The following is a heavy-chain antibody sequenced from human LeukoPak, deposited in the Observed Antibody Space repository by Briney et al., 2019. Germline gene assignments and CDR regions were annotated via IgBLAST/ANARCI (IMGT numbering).Heavy chain of an antibody. CDR1: GGSISSYY. V-gene: IGHV4-4*07. CDR3: ARVRYCSGGSCYSRWFDP. D-gene: IGHD2-15*01. J-gene: IGHJ5*02. Sequence: SETLSLTCTVSGGSISSYYWSWIRQPAGKGLEWIGRIYTSGSTNYNPSLKSRVTISVDTSKNQFSLKLSSVTAADTAVYYCARVRYCSGGSCYSRWFDPWGQGTLVTVSS. CDR2: IYTSGST.